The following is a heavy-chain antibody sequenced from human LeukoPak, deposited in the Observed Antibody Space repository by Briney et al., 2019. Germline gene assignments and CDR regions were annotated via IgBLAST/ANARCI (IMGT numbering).Heavy chain of an antibody. V-gene: IGHV1-2*02. CDR3: ATYYLDH. J-gene: IGHJ4*02. D-gene: IGHD3-16*01. CDR2: INPKSGAT. Sequence: ASVKVSCKASGYTFTGYYMHWVRQAPGQGLEWMGWINPKSGATDYAQKFQGRVTMTRDTSISTAYMELTRLSSEHTAVYYCATYYLDHWGQGTLVTVSS. CDR1: GYTFTGYY.